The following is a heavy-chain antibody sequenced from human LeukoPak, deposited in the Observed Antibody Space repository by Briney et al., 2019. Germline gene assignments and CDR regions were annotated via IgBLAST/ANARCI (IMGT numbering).Heavy chain of an antibody. CDR3: ARSRGNSGSYPLDY. CDR1: EFTISSYS. Sequence: GSLRLSCEASEFTISSYSMNWVRHAPGEGLEGVSYISSSSSTIYYAESVKGRFTISRNNTKNSLYLQMNSLRVEDTAVYYCARSRGNSGSYPLDYWGQGTLVTVSS. J-gene: IGHJ4*02. CDR2: ISSSSSTI. D-gene: IGHD1-26*01. V-gene: IGHV3-48*04.